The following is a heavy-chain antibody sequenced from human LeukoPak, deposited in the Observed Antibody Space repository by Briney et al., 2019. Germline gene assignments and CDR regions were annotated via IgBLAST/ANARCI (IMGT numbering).Heavy chain of an antibody. CDR2: IYYSGIT. V-gene: IGHV4-39*07. D-gene: IGHD3-10*01. Sequence: SETLSLTCTVPGGSISSSSYYWGWIRQPPGKGLEWLGSIYYSGITYYNPSLKSRVTISVDTSKNQFSLKLSSVTAADTAVYYCARDGYGRMGGSGSYYYYYYMDVWGKGTTVTISS. CDR1: GGSISSSSYY. J-gene: IGHJ6*03. CDR3: ARDGYGRMGGSGSYYYYYYMDV.